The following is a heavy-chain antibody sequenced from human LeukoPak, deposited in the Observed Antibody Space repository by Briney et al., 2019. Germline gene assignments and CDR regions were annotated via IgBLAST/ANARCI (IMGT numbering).Heavy chain of an antibody. Sequence: PSETLSLTCTVSGGTISSSSYYWGWIRQPPGKGLEWIGSIYYSGSTYYNPSLKSRVTISVDTSKTQFSLKLSSVTAADTAVYYCARRLPSIAVAGRFDPWGQGTLVTVSS. J-gene: IGHJ5*02. CDR2: IYYSGST. CDR1: GGTISSSSYY. V-gene: IGHV4-39*01. D-gene: IGHD6-19*01. CDR3: ARRLPSIAVAGRFDP.